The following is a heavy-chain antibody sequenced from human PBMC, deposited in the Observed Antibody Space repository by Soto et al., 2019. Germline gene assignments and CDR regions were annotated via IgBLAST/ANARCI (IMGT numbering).Heavy chain of an antibody. CDR1: GFIFSTYW. V-gene: IGHV3-74*01. CDR2: INTDGSRT. J-gene: IGHJ5*02. Sequence: EVQLVESGGGLGQPGGSLRLSCAASGFIFSTYWMHWVRQVPGKGLAWVLRINTDGSRTSYADSVKGRFTISRDNAKNTVYLQMNSLRAEYTAVYFCARVKSGSYDWFDPWGQGTLVTVSS. CDR3: ARVKSGSYDWFDP. D-gene: IGHD3-10*01.